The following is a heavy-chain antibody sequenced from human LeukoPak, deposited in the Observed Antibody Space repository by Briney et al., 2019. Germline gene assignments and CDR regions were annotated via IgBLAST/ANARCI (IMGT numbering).Heavy chain of an antibody. CDR3: ARQAGGIAASGTRPFDY. CDR1: GGSFSGYY. Sequence: PSETLSLTCAVYGGSFSGYYWSCIRQPPGKGLEWIGEINHSGSTNYNPSLKSRVTISVDTSKNQFPLKMSSVTAADTAVYYCARQAGGIAASGTRPFDYWGQGTLVTVSS. V-gene: IGHV4-34*01. J-gene: IGHJ4*02. CDR2: INHSGST. D-gene: IGHD6-13*01.